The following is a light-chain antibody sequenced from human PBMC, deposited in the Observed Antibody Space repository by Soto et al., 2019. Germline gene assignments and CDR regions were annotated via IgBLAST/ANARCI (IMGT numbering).Light chain of an antibody. Sequence: EIVLTQSPGTLSLSPGERATLSCRASQSINSNYLAWFQQKSGQAPRLLIYGASSRATGIPDRFSGSGSETDFIFTISILEHEDVAVYYFQQYGSSPWTFGQGTKVDIK. J-gene: IGKJ1*01. CDR2: GAS. V-gene: IGKV3-20*01. CDR3: QQYGSSPWT. CDR1: QSINSNY.